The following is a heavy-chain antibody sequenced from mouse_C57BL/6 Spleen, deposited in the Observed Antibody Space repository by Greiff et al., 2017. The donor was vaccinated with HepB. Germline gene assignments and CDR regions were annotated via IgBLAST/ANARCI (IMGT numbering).Heavy chain of an antibody. CDR1: GFTFSSYA. Sequence: EVKVIESGGGLVKPGGSLKLSCAASGFTFSSYAMSWVRQTPEKRLEWVATISDGGSYTYYPDNVKGRFTISRDNAKNNLYLQMSHLKSEDTAIYYCARGGLGRGYFDVWGTGTTVTVSS. CDR2: ISDGGSYT. D-gene: IGHD4-1*01. CDR3: ARGGLGRGYFDV. J-gene: IGHJ1*03. V-gene: IGHV5-4*03.